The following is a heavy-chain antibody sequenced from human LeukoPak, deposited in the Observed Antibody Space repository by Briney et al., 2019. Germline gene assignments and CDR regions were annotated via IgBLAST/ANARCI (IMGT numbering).Heavy chain of an antibody. D-gene: IGHD2-21*02. CDR1: GVSFSGYY. V-gene: IGHV4-34*01. CDR2: INHSGST. Sequence: SETLSLTCAVYGVSFSGYYWSWVRQPPGKGLEWIGEINHSGSTNYNPSLKSRVTISVETSKNQLSLQLSSVTAADTAVYYCARVRDIVVVTKYWYFDLWGRGTLVTVSS. CDR3: ARVRDIVVVTKYWYFDL. J-gene: IGHJ2*01.